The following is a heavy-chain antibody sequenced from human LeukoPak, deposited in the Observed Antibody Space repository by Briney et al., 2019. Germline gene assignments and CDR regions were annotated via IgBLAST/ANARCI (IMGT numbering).Heavy chain of an antibody. CDR1: GFTFSSYG. Sequence: GRSLRLSCAASGFTFSSYGMHWVRQAPGKGLEWVAVISYDGSNKYYADSVKGRFTISRDNSKNTLYLQMNSLRAEDTAVYYCANKFGDRIKGDAFDIWGQGTMVTVSS. J-gene: IGHJ3*02. V-gene: IGHV3-30*18. D-gene: IGHD3-10*01. CDR3: ANKFGDRIKGDAFDI. CDR2: ISYDGSNK.